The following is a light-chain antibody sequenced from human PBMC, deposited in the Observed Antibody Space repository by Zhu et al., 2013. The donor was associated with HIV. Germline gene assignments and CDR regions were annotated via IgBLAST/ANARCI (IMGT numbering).Light chain of an antibody. CDR1: SSDIGTYKF. V-gene: IGLV2-14*01. CDR3: SSYTSSSPYV. CDR2: EVT. Sequence: QSALTQPASVSGSLGQSTTISCTGTSSDIGTYKFVSWYQQHPGRAPKLLIYEVTKRPSGISNRFSGSKSGNTASLTISGLQAEDEADYYCSSYTSSSPYVFGTGTKVTVL. J-gene: IGLJ1*01.